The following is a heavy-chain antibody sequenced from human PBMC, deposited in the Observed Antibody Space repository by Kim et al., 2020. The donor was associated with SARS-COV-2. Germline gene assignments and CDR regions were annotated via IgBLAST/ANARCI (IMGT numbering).Heavy chain of an antibody. CDR2: IYSGGSST. Sequence: GGSLRLSCAASGFTFSSYAMSWVRQAPGKGLEWVSVIYSGGSSTYYADSVKGRFTISRDNSKNTLYLQMNSLRAEDTAVYYCAKDIGYCTNGVCLFYYGMDVWGQGTTVTVSS. D-gene: IGHD2-8*01. CDR1: GFTFSSYA. V-gene: IGHV3-23*03. CDR3: AKDIGYCTNGVCLFYYGMDV. J-gene: IGHJ6*02.